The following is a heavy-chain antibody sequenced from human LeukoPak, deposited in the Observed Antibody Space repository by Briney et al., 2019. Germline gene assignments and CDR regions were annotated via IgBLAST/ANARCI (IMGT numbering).Heavy chain of an antibody. V-gene: IGHV4-38-2*02. CDR1: GYSISSGYY. CDR2: IYHSGST. CDR3: ARAEVGPPPLGIGGP. Sequence: SETLSLTCSVSGYSISSGYYWGWIRQSPGGRLEWIGSIYHSGSTYYNPSLKSRIIISMDTTKNQFSLKLSSVTAADTAVYYCARAEVGPPPLGIGGPWGQGTLVTVSS. D-gene: IGHD1-26*01. J-gene: IGHJ5*02.